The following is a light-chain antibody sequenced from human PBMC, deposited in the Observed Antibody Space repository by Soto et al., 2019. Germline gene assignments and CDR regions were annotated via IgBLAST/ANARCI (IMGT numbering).Light chain of an antibody. CDR2: QDS. Sequence: SYELTQPPSVSVAPGQTASITCSGDKLGDKYACWYQQKPGQSPVLVIYQDSKRPSGIPERFSGSNSGTTATLTISGTQAMDETDYYCQAWDSSTVVFVGGTKVTVL. J-gene: IGLJ2*01. CDR3: QAWDSSTVV. V-gene: IGLV3-1*01. CDR1: KLGDKY.